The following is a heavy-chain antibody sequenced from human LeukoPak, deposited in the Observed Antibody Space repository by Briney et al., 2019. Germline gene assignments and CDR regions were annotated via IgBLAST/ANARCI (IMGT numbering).Heavy chain of an antibody. CDR1: GFPFNNAW. CDR3: TTDHWHCSGGSCYVGYYYYYMDV. D-gene: IGHD2-15*01. J-gene: IGHJ6*03. CDR2: IKSKNDGGTK. Sequence: GGALKLSCGESGFPFNNAWVSRGRPAPGEGLEWGGRIKSKNDGGTKDYAAPVKGRFTISRDDSKNTLYLQMNSLKTEDTAVYYCTTDHWHCSGGSCYVGYYYYYMDVWGKGTTVTISS. V-gene: IGHV3-15*01.